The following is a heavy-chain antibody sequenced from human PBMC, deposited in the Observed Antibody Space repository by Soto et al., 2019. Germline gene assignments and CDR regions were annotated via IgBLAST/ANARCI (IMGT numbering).Heavy chain of an antibody. D-gene: IGHD2-2*01. CDR3: ARGKYQLLFGSSGDWFDP. J-gene: IGHJ5*02. CDR2: INPSGGST. CDR1: GYTCTSYY. Sequence: ASVKVSCKASGYTCTSYYMHWVRQAPGQGLEWMGIINPSGGSTSYAQKFQGRVTMTRDTSTSTVYMELSSLRSEDTAVYYCARGKYQLLFGSSGDWFDPWGQGTLVTVSS. V-gene: IGHV1-46*01.